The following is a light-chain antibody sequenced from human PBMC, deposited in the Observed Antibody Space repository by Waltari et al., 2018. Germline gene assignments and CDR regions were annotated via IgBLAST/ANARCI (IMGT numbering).Light chain of an antibody. V-gene: IGLV2-14*03. CDR1: SNDIGSYNY. J-gene: IGLJ2*01. CDR2: YVS. CDR3: SSYTSSGTLV. Sequence: QSALTQPASVSGSPGQSITISCSGTSNDIGSYNYISWYQQHPGRAPKLMIYYVSDRPSGLSDRFSGSKAGNTASLGISGLQAEDEADYYCSSYTSSGTLVFGGGTKLTVL.